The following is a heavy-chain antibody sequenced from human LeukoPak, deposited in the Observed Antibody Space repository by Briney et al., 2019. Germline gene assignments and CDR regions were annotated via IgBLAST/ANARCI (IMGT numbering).Heavy chain of an antibody. Sequence: GGSLRLSCAASGFTFSGYWMHWVRQAPGKGLVWVSRINSDGSSTNYADSVKGRFTISRDNAKNTLYLQMNSLRAEDTAVYYCARGYCSGVRCYLDSWGQGTLVTVSS. J-gene: IGHJ4*02. CDR1: GFTFSGYW. V-gene: IGHV3-74*01. CDR2: INSDGSST. D-gene: IGHD2-15*01. CDR3: ARGYCSGVRCYLDS.